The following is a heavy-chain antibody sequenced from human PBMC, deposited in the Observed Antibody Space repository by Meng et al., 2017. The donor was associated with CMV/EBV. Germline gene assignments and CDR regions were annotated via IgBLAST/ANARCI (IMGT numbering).Heavy chain of an antibody. CDR2: IIPIFGTA. CDR1: GGTFRSYA. J-gene: IGHJ4*02. Sequence: SVKVSCKASGGTFRSYAISWVRQAPGQGLEWMGGIIPIFGTANYAQKFQGRVTITTDESTSTAYMELSSLRSEDTAVYYCAGDVLGYCSGGSCYGLDYWGQGTLVTVSS. CDR3: AGDVLGYCSGGSCYGLDY. V-gene: IGHV1-69*05. D-gene: IGHD2-15*01.